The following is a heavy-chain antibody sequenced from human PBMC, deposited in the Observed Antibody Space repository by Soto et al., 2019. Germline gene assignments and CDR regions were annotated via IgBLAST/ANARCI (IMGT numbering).Heavy chain of an antibody. CDR1: GFTFSSYS. CDR2: ISSSSSYI. Sequence: GGSLRLSCAASGFTFSSYSMNWVRQAPGKGLEWVSSISSSSSYIYYADSVKGRFTISRDNAKNSLYLQMNSLSAEDTAVYYCAREDSKYNWNDGVDYYYYMDVWGKGTTVTVSS. CDR3: AREDSKYNWNDGVDYYYYMDV. V-gene: IGHV3-21*01. D-gene: IGHD1-1*01. J-gene: IGHJ6*03.